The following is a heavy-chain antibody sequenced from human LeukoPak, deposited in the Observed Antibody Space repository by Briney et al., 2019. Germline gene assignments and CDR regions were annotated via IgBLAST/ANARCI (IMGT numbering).Heavy chain of an antibody. Sequence: GGSLRLSCAASGFTFTSYWMSWVRQAPGKELEWVANIKQDGSEKYYVDSVKGRFTISRDNTKNSLYLQMNSLGAENTAVYYCALDSTGYNGGVYWGQGTLVTVSS. CDR3: ALDSTGYNGGVY. J-gene: IGHJ4*02. V-gene: IGHV3-7*01. CDR2: IKQDGSEK. D-gene: IGHD3-22*01. CDR1: GFTFTSYW.